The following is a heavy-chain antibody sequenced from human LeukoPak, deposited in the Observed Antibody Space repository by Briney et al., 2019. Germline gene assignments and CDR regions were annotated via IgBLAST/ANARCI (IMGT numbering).Heavy chain of an antibody. Sequence: PGGSLRLSCAASGFTFSDYYMSWIRQAPGKGLEWVSYISSSGSTIYYADSVKGRFTISRDNAKNSLYLQMNSLRAEDTAVYYCARVKVSVSNYDAFDIWGQGTMVTVSS. V-gene: IGHV3-11*04. CDR1: GFTFSDYY. D-gene: IGHD4-11*01. CDR3: ARVKVSVSNYDAFDI. CDR2: ISSSGSTI. J-gene: IGHJ3*02.